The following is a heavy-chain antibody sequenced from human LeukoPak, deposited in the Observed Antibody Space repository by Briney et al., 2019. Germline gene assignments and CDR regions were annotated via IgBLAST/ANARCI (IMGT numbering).Heavy chain of an antibody. CDR2: TYYRSQWYN. V-gene: IGHV6-1*01. Sequence: SQTLSLTCVISGDSVSSNTAAWNWIRQSPSRGPEWLGRTYYRSQWYNDYAVSVKSRITINPDTSKNQFSLQLNSVTPEDTAVYYCARDMVFYYYGLDVWGQGTTVTVSS. CDR1: GDSVSSNTAA. J-gene: IGHJ6*02. CDR3: ARDMVFYYYGLDV. D-gene: IGHD3-10*01.